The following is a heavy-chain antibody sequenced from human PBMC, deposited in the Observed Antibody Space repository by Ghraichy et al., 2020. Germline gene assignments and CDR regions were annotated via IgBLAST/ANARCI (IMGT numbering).Heavy chain of an antibody. CDR1: GFTVSSNY. D-gene: IGHD5-18*01. CDR2: IYSGGST. Sequence: GGSLRLSCAASGFTVSSNYMSWVRQAPGKGLEWVSVIYSGGSTYYADSVKGRFTISRDNSKNTLYLQMNSLRAEDTAVYYCARDRYSYGPYYYYGMDVWGQGTTVTVSS. J-gene: IGHJ6*02. V-gene: IGHV3-53*01. CDR3: ARDRYSYGPYYYYGMDV.